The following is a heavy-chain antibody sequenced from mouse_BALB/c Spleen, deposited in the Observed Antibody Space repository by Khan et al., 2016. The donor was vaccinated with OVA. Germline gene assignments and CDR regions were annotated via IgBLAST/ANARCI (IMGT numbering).Heavy chain of an antibody. CDR3: DRTARKKY. CDR2: ISDSGST. V-gene: IGHV3-2*02. D-gene: IGHD1-2*01. CDR1: GYSITSGYG. J-gene: IGHJ2*01. Sequence: EVQLVESGPGLVKPSQSLSLTCTVTGYSITSGYGWNWLRQFPGNKLEWMGYISDSGSTNYNPSLKSRISINRDTSKKQFFLQLNSVTTEDTATYYCDRTARKKYWGQGTTLTVSS.